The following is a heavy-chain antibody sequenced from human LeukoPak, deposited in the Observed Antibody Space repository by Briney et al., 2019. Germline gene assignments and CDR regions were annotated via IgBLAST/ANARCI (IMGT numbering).Heavy chain of an antibody. Sequence: SVKVSCKTSGGTLNSHIFTWVRQAPGQGLEWMGRITPIIDSAKYAQRFQGRVTITADKSTAAVYMELSSLRTEDTAVYYCARVNLRGSKYNWFDPWGQGTLVTVSS. CDR1: GGTLNSHI. J-gene: IGHJ5*02. V-gene: IGHV1-69*08. CDR3: ARVNLRGSKYNWFDP. CDR2: ITPIIDSA. D-gene: IGHD1-26*01.